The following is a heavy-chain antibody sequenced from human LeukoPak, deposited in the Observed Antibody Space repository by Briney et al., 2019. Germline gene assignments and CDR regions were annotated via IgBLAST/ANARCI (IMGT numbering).Heavy chain of an antibody. CDR1: GSSISSYY. CDR2: IYYSGST. D-gene: IGHD6-13*01. V-gene: IGHV4-59*01. J-gene: IGHJ4*02. CDR3: ARVSSSWTAYYYFDY. Sequence: SETLSLTCTVSGSSISSYYWSWIRQPPGKGLEWIGYIYYSGSTNYNPSLKSRVTISVDTSKNQFSLKLSSVTAADTAVYYCARVSSSWTAYYYFDYWGQGTLVTVSS.